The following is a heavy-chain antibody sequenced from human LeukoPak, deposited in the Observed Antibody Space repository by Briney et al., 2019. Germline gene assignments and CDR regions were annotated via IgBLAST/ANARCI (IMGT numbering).Heavy chain of an antibody. D-gene: IGHD2-2*01. Sequence: SETLSLTCTVSGGSISSYYWSWIRQPPGKGLEWIGYIYYSGSTNYNPSLKSRVTISVDTSKNQFSLKLSSVTAADTAVYYCARVGRQLASFDYWGQGTLVTVSS. CDR3: ARVGRQLASFDY. V-gene: IGHV4-59*01. J-gene: IGHJ4*02. CDR1: GGSISSYY. CDR2: IYYSGST.